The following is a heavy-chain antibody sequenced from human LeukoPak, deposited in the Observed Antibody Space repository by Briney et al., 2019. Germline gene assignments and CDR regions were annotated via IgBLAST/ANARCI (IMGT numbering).Heavy chain of an antibody. Sequence: GGSLRLSCAASGFTFSSYGMHWVRQAPGKGLEWVAVIWYDGSNKYYADSVKGRFTISRDNSENTLYPQMNSLRAEDTAVYYCARDPSRPYSSSWLDYWGQGTLVTVSS. J-gene: IGHJ4*02. D-gene: IGHD6-13*01. V-gene: IGHV3-33*08. CDR1: GFTFSSYG. CDR2: IWYDGSNK. CDR3: ARDPSRPYSSSWLDY.